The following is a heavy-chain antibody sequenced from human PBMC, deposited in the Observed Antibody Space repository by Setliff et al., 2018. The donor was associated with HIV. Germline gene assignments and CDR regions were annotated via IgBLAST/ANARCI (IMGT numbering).Heavy chain of an antibody. J-gene: IGHJ6*02. Sequence: LRLSCGASGFTFANYWMNWVRRAPGKGLEWVANINQDGSETNYVDSVKGRFTIFRDNAKSSMYLQMNSLRAEDTAIYYCARKFRPGHGVDVWGQGTTVTVSS. V-gene: IGHV3-7*01. CDR3: ARKFRPGHGVDV. CDR1: GFTFANYW. CDR2: INQDGSET. D-gene: IGHD3-10*01.